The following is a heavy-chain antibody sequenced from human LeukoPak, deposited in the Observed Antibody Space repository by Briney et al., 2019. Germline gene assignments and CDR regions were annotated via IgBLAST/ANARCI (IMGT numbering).Heavy chain of an antibody. V-gene: IGHV1-46*01. CDR3: ARGSLDDYGDYGVDY. CDR2: INPSGGST. J-gene: IGHJ4*02. Sequence: ASVKVSCKASGYTFTSYYMHWVRQAPGQGLEWMGIINPSGGSTSYAQKFQGRVTMTRDMSTSTVYMELSSLRSDDTAVYYCARGSLDDYGDYGVDYWGQGTLVTVSS. CDR1: GYTFTSYY. D-gene: IGHD4-17*01.